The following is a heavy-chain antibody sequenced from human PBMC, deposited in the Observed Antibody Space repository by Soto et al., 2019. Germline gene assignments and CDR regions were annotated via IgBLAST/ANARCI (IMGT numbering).Heavy chain of an antibody. CDR2: ILYDGGKN. V-gene: IGHV3-30*18. CDR1: GFTFNNYG. J-gene: IGHJ6*02. D-gene: IGHD5-12*01. Sequence: QVQLVESGGGVVQPGRSLRLSCAASGFTFNNYGMHWVRQAPGKGLEWVAHILYDGGKNYYADSVKGRFTISRDNSKNTLYLQMNSLTAEDTAVYFCAKSRDGYNFYFYGMDVWGQGTAVTVSS. CDR3: AKSRDGYNFYFYGMDV.